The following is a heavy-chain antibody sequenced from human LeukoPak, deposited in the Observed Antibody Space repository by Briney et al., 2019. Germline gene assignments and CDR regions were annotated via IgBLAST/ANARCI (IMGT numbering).Heavy chain of an antibody. V-gene: IGHV1-69*13. CDR2: IIPIFGTA. D-gene: IGHD3-9*01. J-gene: IGHJ4*02. CDR3: ARDNVLRYFDWLPDGFDY. Sequence: GASVNVSCKASGGTFSSYAISWVRQAPGQGLEWMGGIIPIFGTANYAQKFQGRVTITADESTSTAYMELSSLRSEDTAVYYCARDNVLRYFDWLPDGFDYWGQGTLVTVSS. CDR1: GGTFSSYA.